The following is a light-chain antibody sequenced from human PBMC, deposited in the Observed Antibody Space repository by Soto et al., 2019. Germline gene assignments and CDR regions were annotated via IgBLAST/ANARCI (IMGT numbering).Light chain of an antibody. J-gene: IGKJ2*01. CDR1: QSVSSY. Sequence: EIVLTQSPATLPLSPGERATLSCRASQSVSSYLAWYQQKPGQAPRLLIYDASNRATGIPARFSGSGSGTDFTLTISSLEPEDFAVYYCQQRSNWPPENTFGQGTKLEIK. CDR2: DAS. V-gene: IGKV3-11*01. CDR3: QQRSNWPPENT.